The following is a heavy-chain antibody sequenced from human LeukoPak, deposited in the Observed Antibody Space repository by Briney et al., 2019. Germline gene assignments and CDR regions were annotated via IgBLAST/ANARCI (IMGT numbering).Heavy chain of an antibody. CDR1: GRTFSSYT. CDR2: IIPILGIA. J-gene: IGHJ5*02. Sequence: GASVKVSCKASGRTFSSYTISWVRQAPGQGLEWMGRIIPILGIANYAQKLQGRVTITADKSTSTAYMELSSLRSEDTAVYYCASEYSSSSGWFDPWGQGTLVTVSS. D-gene: IGHD6-6*01. CDR3: ASEYSSSSGWFDP. V-gene: IGHV1-69*02.